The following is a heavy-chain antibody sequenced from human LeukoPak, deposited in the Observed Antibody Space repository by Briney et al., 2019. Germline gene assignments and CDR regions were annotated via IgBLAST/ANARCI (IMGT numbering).Heavy chain of an antibody. D-gene: IGHD3-16*01. V-gene: IGHV1-69*13. J-gene: IGHJ5*02. CDR2: IIPIFGTA. CDR3: ASYYDYAPQAWFDP. Sequence: ASVMVSCKASGGTFSSYAISWVRQAPGQGLEWMGGIIPIFGTANYAQKFQGRVTITADESTSTAYMELSSLRSEDTAVYYCASYYDYAPQAWFDPWGQGTLVTVSS. CDR1: GGTFSSYA.